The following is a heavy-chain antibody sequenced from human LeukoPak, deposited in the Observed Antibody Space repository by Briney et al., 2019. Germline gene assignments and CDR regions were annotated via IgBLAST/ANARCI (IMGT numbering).Heavy chain of an antibody. V-gene: IGHV3-23*01. Sequence: QPGGSLRLSCAASGFSFSSYAVSWVRQAPGRGLKWVSGISDGGSRTYYADSVKGRFTISRDDSKNTLYLQMNSLRAEDTAVYYCAKVQLGIGVDYWGQGTLVTVSS. CDR3: AKVQLGIGVDY. D-gene: IGHD7-27*01. J-gene: IGHJ4*02. CDR1: GFSFSSYA. CDR2: ISDGGSRT.